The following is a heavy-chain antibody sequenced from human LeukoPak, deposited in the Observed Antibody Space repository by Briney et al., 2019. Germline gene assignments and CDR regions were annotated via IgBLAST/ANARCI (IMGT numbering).Heavy chain of an antibody. J-gene: IGHJ6*02. V-gene: IGHV4-59*08. D-gene: IGHD6-19*01. CDR2: IYYSGST. CDR3: ASGLSGWFFNRAGYGMDV. CDR1: GGSISSYY. Sequence: SETLSLTCTVPGGSISSYYWSWFRQPPGKGLEGCGYIYYSGSTNYNPSLKSRVTISVDTSKNQFSLKLSSVTAADTAVCYCASGLSGWFFNRAGYGMDVWGQGTTVTVSS.